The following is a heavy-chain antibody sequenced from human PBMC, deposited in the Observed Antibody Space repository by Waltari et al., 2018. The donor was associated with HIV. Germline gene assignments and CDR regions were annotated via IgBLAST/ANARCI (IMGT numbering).Heavy chain of an antibody. CDR2: IYHSGST. J-gene: IGHJ4*02. CDR3: ARTTKWDRYYFDY. CDR1: GYSISSGYY. V-gene: IGHV4-38-2*01. Sequence: QVQLQESGPGLVKPSETLSLTCAVSGYSISSGYYWGWIRQPPGKGLEWIGSIYHSGSTYYNPSLKSRVTISVDTSKNQFSLKLSSVTAADTAVYYCARTTKWDRYYFDYWGQGTLVTVSS. D-gene: IGHD1-26*01.